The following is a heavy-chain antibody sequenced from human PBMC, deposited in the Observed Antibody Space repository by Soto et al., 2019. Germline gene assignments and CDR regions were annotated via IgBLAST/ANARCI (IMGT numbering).Heavy chain of an antibody. CDR1: GYGFPTYG. Sequence: QVHLVQSGAEVKKPGASVKVSCKGSGYGFPTYGITWVRQAPGKGLEWMAWISAHNGNTNYAQKLQGRVTVTRDTSTSTAYMELRSLRSDDTAVYYCARGRYGDYWGQGALVTVSS. CDR2: ISAHNGNT. J-gene: IGHJ4*02. D-gene: IGHD1-1*01. CDR3: ARGRYGDY. V-gene: IGHV1-18*01.